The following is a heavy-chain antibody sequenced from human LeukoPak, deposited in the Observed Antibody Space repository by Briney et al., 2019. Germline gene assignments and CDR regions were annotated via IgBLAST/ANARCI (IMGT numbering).Heavy chain of an antibody. D-gene: IGHD3-16*01. Sequence: PGGSLRLSCAASGFTVSSNYMTWVRQAPGEGLEWVSILYSGGYTKYADSVKGRFTISRDNSKNTLYLQMNSLRAEDTAVYYCARPVPTWDYFDYWGQGTLVTVSS. CDR3: ARPVPTWDYFDY. CDR1: GFTVSSNY. V-gene: IGHV3-66*04. CDR2: LYSGGYT. J-gene: IGHJ4*02.